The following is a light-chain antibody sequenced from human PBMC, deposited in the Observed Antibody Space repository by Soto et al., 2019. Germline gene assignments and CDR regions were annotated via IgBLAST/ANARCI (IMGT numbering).Light chain of an antibody. V-gene: IGKV3-20*01. CDR2: AAS. J-gene: IGKJ1*01. Sequence: EIVLTQSPGTLSLSPGERATLSCRASQSVSSAYLAWYQHKPGQPPTLLIYAASSRVTGIPDRFSGSGSGTDFTLTISRLEPEELAVYYCQQYCSSSTWTFGQGTKVEIK. CDR1: QSVSSAY. CDR3: QQYCSSSTWT.